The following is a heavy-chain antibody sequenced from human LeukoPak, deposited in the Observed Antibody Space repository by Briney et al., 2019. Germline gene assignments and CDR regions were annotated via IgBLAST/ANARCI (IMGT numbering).Heavy chain of an antibody. CDR1: GYSISSGYY. J-gene: IGHJ5*02. CDR2: IYHSGST. CDR3: ARGLYSGYDSDWFDP. V-gene: IGHV4-38-2*02. D-gene: IGHD5-12*01. Sequence: PSETLSLTCTVSGYSISSGYYWGWIRQPPGKGLEWIASIYHSGSTYYNPSLKSRVTISVDTSKNTFSLKLSSVTAADTAVYYCARGLYSGYDSDWFDPWGQGTLVTVSS.